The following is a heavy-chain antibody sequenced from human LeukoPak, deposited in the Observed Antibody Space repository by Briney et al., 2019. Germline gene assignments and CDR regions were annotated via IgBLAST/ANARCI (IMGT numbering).Heavy chain of an antibody. Sequence: GGSLRLSCVASGFTFSNFAMTWVRHAPGKGLEWVAVISYDGSNKYYADSVKGRFTISRDNSKNTLYLQMNSLRAEDTAVYYCARDPRKDYYFDYWGQGTLVTVSS. V-gene: IGHV3-30-3*01. CDR3: ARDPRKDYYFDY. D-gene: IGHD1-14*01. J-gene: IGHJ4*02. CDR2: ISYDGSNK. CDR1: GFTFSNFA.